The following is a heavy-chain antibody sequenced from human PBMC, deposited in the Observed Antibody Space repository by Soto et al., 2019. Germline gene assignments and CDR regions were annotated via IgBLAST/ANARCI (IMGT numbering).Heavy chain of an antibody. V-gene: IGHV4-59*01. J-gene: IGHJ6*03. D-gene: IGHD3-9*01. CDR2: IYYTGST. CDR3: ARGRYDVLTGYYPWSYHYYMDV. Sequence: QVQLQESGPGLVKPSETLSLTCTVSGDSISTYYWSWVRQPPGKGPEWIGAIYYTGSTNYNSSLKRRVTISVDTSKNQFSLKLSSVTAADTAVYYCARGRYDVLTGYYPWSYHYYMDVWGKGTTVTVSS. CDR1: GDSISTYY.